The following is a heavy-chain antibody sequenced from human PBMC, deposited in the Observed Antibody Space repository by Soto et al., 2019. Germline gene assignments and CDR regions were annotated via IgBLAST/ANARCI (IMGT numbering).Heavy chain of an antibody. CDR2: IGTAGDQ. V-gene: IGHV3-13*05. D-gene: IGHD3-22*01. CDR3: ARDLLLYDSSGYHYYYGMDV. CDR1: GFTFSSYD. Sequence: QPVGSLRLSCAASGFTFSSYDMHWVRHATGKGLEWVSAIGTAGDQYYHGSVKGRFTTSRENAKISLYNQMNSLRAGDTAVYYCARDLLLYDSSGYHYYYGMDVWGQGTTVTVSS. J-gene: IGHJ6*02.